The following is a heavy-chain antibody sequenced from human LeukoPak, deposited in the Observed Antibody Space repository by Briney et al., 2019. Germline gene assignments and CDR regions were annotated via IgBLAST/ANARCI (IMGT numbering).Heavy chain of an antibody. CDR1: GFTFSSYA. Sequence: GGSLRLSCAASGFTFSSYAMSWVRQAPGKGLEWVAVISYDGSNKYYADSVKGRFTISRDNSKNTLYLQMNSLRAEDTAVYYCANMIVGANFYWGQGTLVTVSS. D-gene: IGHD1-26*01. CDR3: ANMIVGANFY. CDR2: ISYDGSNK. V-gene: IGHV3-30*18. J-gene: IGHJ4*02.